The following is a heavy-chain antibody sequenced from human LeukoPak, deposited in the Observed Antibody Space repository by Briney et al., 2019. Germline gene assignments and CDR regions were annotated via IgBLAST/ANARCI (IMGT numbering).Heavy chain of an antibody. D-gene: IGHD3-10*01. CDR1: GYTFTGYY. CDR3: ASGREYFGSGSHDDAFDM. Sequence: GASVKVSCKASGYTFTGYYLHWVRQAPGQGLEWMGWINPSSGGTNSAQNFQGRVTMTKDTSITTAYMELNSLRSDDTTVYYCASGREYFGSGSHDDAFDMWGQGTMVTVSS. J-gene: IGHJ3*02. CDR2: INPSSGGT. V-gene: IGHV1-2*02.